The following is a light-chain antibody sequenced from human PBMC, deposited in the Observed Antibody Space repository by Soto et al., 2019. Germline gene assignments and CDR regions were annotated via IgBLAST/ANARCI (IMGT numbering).Light chain of an antibody. Sequence: DIQMTQSPSSLSASVGDRVTITCRASQSISSYLNWYQQKPGKAPKLLIYAASSLQSGVPSRFSGSGSGTDFTLTISSLQPEDFATYYCQQSYSTPPITLGQGTRLELK. J-gene: IGKJ5*01. CDR3: QQSYSTPPIT. CDR1: QSISSY. CDR2: AAS. V-gene: IGKV1-39*01.